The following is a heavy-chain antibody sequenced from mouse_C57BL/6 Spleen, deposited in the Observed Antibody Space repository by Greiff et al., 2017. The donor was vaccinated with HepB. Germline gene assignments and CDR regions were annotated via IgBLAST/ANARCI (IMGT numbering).Heavy chain of an antibody. CDR2: IWSGGST. V-gene: IGHV2-2*01. D-gene: IGHD2-4*01. J-gene: IGHJ4*01. CDR3: ASLYYDYDEGYAMDY. Sequence: VKLQESGPGLVQPSQSLSITCTVSGFSLTSYGVHWVRQSPGKGLEWLGVIWSGGSTDYNAAFISRLSISKDNSKSQVFFKMNSLQADDTAIYYCASLYYDYDEGYAMDYWGQGTSVTVSS. CDR1: GFSLTSYG.